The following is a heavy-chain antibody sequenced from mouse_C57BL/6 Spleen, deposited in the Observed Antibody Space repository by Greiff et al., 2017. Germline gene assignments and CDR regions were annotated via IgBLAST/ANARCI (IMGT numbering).Heavy chain of an antibody. J-gene: IGHJ1*03. D-gene: IGHD1-1*01. CDR3: AKNGYGSGWYFDV. V-gene: IGHV7-3*03. Sequence: EVKLMESGGGLVQPGGSLSLSCAASGFTFTDYYMSWVRQTPGKALEWLGFIRNKANVYTTEYSASVKGRFTISRDNSQSILYLQMNALRAEDSATYYVAKNGYGSGWYFDVWGTGTTVTGSA. CDR1: GFTFTDYY. CDR2: IRNKANVYTT.